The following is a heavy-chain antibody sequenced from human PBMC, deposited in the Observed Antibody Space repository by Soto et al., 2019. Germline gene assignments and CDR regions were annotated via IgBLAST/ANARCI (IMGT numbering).Heavy chain of an antibody. J-gene: IGHJ6*02. V-gene: IGHV1-3*01. Sequence: ASVAVSCTDSVYTLTHYARHWVRQAPGQRLEWMGWINAGNGDTRHSQKSQGRVTITSDKSASTVYMEMSSLRSEDTAVYYCARAGVAASPWCCMDVWGQGTTVTVSS. D-gene: IGHD2-8*02. CDR3: ARAGVAASPWCCMDV. CDR2: INAGNGDT. CDR1: VYTLTHYA.